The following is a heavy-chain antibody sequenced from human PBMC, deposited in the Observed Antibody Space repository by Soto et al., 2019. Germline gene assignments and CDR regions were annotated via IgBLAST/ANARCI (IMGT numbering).Heavy chain of an antibody. V-gene: IGHV1-69*06. D-gene: IGHD3-22*01. CDR3: ARMYYYDSSGYYSFDY. CDR1: GGTFSSYA. J-gene: IGHJ4*02. CDR2: IIPIFGTA. Sequence: GASVKVSCKASGGTFSSYAISWVRQAPGQGLEWMGGIIPIFGTANYAQKFQGRVTITADKSTSTAYMELSSLRSEDTAVYYCARMYYYDSSGYYSFDYWGQGTLVTVSS.